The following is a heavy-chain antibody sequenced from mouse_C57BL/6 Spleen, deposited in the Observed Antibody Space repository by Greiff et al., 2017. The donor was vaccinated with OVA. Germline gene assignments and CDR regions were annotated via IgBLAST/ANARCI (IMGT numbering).Heavy chain of an antibody. CDR3: ARRTNWVFDY. D-gene: IGHD4-1*01. V-gene: IGHV7-3*01. CDR1: GFTFTDYY. J-gene: IGHJ2*01. Sequence: EVMLVESGGGLVQPGGSLSLSCAASGFTFTDYYMSWVRQPPGKALEWLGFIRNKANGYTTEYSESVKGRFTISRDNSQSILYLQMNALRAEDSATYYCARRTNWVFDYWGQGTTLTVSS. CDR2: IRNKANGYTT.